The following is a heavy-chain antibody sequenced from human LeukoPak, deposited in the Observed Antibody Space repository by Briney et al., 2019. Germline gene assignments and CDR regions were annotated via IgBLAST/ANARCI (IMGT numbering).Heavy chain of an antibody. V-gene: IGHV3-53*01. Sequence: GGSLRLSCVVSGFSFGSYPMSWVRQAPGKGLEWVSIIYASGGAYHAESVKGRFSAFRDTSKNTIFLQMNNLRAGDTAMYYCVRRHDYWGQGTLVTVSS. CDR2: IYASGGA. J-gene: IGHJ4*02. CDR3: VRRHDY. CDR1: GFSFGSYP.